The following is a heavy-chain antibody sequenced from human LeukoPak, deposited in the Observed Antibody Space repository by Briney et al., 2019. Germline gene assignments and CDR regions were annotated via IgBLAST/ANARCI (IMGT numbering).Heavy chain of an antibody. V-gene: IGHV1-8*01. CDR3: ATTLRNNPP. CDR2: INPNTGLT. J-gene: IGHJ5*02. D-gene: IGHD1-14*01. CDR1: GYSFTAYD. Sequence: ASVKVSCKASGYSFTAYDINWVRQATGQGLEWFGYINPNTGLTEYAQKFQGRVSLTRDTSITTAYMELNTLTSEDTAVYYCATTLRNNPPWGQGTLITVSS.